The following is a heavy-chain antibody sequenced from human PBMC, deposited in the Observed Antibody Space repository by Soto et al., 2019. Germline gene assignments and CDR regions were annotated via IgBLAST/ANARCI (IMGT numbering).Heavy chain of an antibody. D-gene: IGHD3-3*01. V-gene: IGHV5-51*01. J-gene: IGHJ4*02. CDR2: IYPSDSDT. Sequence: GESLKISCXGSGYHFAGYWIAWVRQMPGRGLELMGIIYPSDSDTRYRPSFQGQVTISADKSISSAYLQWSSLRASDTAMYDCARGGVSTRTFDYWGQGTPVTVSS. CDR3: ARGGVSTRTFDY. CDR1: GYHFAGYW.